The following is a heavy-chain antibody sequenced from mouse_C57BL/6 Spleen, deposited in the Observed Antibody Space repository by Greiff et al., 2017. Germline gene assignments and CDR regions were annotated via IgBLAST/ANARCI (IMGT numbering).Heavy chain of an antibody. V-gene: IGHV1-69*01. D-gene: IGHD1-1*01. CDR1: GYTFTSYW. CDR3: ARSDGSRGGYAMDY. CDR2: IDPSDSYT. Sequence: QVQLQQPGAELVMPGASVKLSCKASGYTFTSYWMHWVKQRPGQGLEWIGEIDPSDSYTNYNQKFKGKSTLTVDKSSSTAYMQLSSLTSEDSAVYYSARSDGSRGGYAMDYWGQGTSVTVSS. J-gene: IGHJ4*01.